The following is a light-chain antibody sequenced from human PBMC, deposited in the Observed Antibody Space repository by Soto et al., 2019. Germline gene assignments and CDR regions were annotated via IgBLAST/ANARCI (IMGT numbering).Light chain of an antibody. CDR1: QGIRND. V-gene: IGKV1-6*01. CDR3: LQDYNYPRT. J-gene: IGKJ1*01. Sequence: AIQMTQSPSSLSASVGDRVTITCRASQGIRNDLGWYQQKPGKAPKVLIYAASSLESGVPSMFSGSGSGTDFTLTISSLQPEDSATYYCLQDYNYPRTFGQGTKVEVK. CDR2: AAS.